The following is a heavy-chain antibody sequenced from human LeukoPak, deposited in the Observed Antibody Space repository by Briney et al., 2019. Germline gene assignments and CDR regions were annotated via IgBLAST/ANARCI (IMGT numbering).Heavy chain of an antibody. CDR1: GCTFSDSW. J-gene: IGHJ4*02. V-gene: IGHV3-7*03. CDR3: ARRGFEH. CDR2: IKQDGSEK. Sequence: PGGSLRLSCAASGCTFSDSWMHWVRRAPGKGLEWVANIKQDGSEKYYADSVKGRFTISRDNAKSSLFLQMNSLRAEDTALYYCARRGFEHWGQGILVTVSS.